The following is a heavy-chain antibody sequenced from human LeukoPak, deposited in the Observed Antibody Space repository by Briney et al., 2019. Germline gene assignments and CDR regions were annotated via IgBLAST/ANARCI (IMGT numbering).Heavy chain of an antibody. V-gene: IGHV3-53*01. D-gene: IGHD2-2*01. J-gene: IGHJ4*02. CDR1: GFSVSSNY. Sequence: GGSLRLSCAASGFSVSSNYMSWVRQAPGKGLEWVSVIYIGGSTYYADSVKGRFTVSIDNSKNAMYLQMNSLRAEDTAIFYCVRGCGRPSCPYFFDYWGQGILVTVSS. CDR3: VRGCGRPSCPYFFDY. CDR2: IYIGGST.